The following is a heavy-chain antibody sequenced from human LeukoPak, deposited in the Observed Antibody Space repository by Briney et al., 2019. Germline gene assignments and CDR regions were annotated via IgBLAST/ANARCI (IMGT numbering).Heavy chain of an antibody. Sequence: PSETLSLTCTVSGVSISSYYWSWIRQPPGKGLEWIGYIYYSGSTNYNPSLKSRVTISVDTSKNQFSLKLSSVTAADTAVYYCARGGHGYGGKRAEPYDYWGQGTLVTVSS. CDR1: GVSISSYY. CDR3: ARGGHGYGGKRAEPYDY. V-gene: IGHV4-59*08. CDR2: IYYSGST. D-gene: IGHD4-23*01. J-gene: IGHJ4*02.